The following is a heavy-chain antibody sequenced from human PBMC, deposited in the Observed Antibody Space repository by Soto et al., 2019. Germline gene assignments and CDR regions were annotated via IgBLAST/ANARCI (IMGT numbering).Heavy chain of an antibody. D-gene: IGHD2-15*01. Sequence: PSETLSLTCSVSGDSISSVDYFWAWIRQPPGQALEYIGYIYKSATTYYNPSFESRVGISLDTSKSQFSLNVTSVTAADTPVHFSARGRYCLTGRCFPNWFDSWGQGNLVTVYS. CDR2: IYKSATT. CDR3: ARGRYCLTGRCFPNWFDS. CDR1: GDSISSVDYF. V-gene: IGHV4-30-4*01. J-gene: IGHJ5*01.